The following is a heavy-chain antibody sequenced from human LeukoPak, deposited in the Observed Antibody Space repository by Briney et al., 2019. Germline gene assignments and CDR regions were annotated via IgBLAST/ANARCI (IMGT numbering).Heavy chain of an antibody. Sequence: PGRSLRLSCAASGFTFDDYAMHWVRQAPGKGLEWVSGISWNSGSIGYADSVKGRFTISRDNAKSSLYLQMNSLRAEDMALYYCAKGVEMATITYFDYWGQGTLVTVSS. D-gene: IGHD5-24*01. J-gene: IGHJ4*02. CDR1: GFTFDDYA. V-gene: IGHV3-9*03. CDR2: ISWNSGSI. CDR3: AKGVEMATITYFDY.